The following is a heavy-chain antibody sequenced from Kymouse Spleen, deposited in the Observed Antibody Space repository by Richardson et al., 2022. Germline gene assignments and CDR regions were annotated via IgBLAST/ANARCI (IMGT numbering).Heavy chain of an antibody. Sequence: QVQLVESGGGVVQPGRSLRLSCAASGFTFSSYGMHWVRQAPGKGLEWVAVIWYDGSNKYYADSVKGRFTISRDNSKNTLYLQMNSLRAEDTAVYYCARAVITGTNWFDPWGQGTLVTVSS. V-gene: IGHV3-33*01. D-gene: IGHD1-20*01,IGHD1-7*01. CDR1: GFTFSSYG. J-gene: IGHJ5*02. CDR2: IWYDGSNK. CDR3: ARAVITGTNWFDP.